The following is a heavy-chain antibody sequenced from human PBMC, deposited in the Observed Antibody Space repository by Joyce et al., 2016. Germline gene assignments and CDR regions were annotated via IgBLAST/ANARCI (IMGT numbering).Heavy chain of an antibody. Sequence: QVQLQQWGAGLLKPSETLSLTCAVSGWPFRGFFWTWVRQPPGKGLEWIGDINNSGVTNYNPTHKTRVTFSVDTSKNQFSLKLTSLSAADTAVYYCARSQWLAPLMYWGQGTPVTVSS. CDR2: INNSGVT. J-gene: IGHJ4*02. V-gene: IGHV4-34*01. CDR1: GWPFRGFF. D-gene: IGHD6-19*01. CDR3: ARSQWLAPLMY.